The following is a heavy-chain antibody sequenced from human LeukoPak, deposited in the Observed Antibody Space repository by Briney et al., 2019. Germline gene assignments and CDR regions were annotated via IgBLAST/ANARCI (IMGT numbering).Heavy chain of an antibody. J-gene: IGHJ6*03. Sequence: PGGSLRLSCAASGFTFSSDAMSWVRQAPGKGLEWVSAISHIGGSTYYADSVKGRFTISRDNSKNTLYLQMNTLRSEDTATYYCAKGGWLGILQNYYMDVWGKGTTVTVSS. CDR1: GFTFSSDA. V-gene: IGHV3-23*01. CDR3: AKGGWLGILQNYYMDV. D-gene: IGHD6-19*01. CDR2: ISHIGGST.